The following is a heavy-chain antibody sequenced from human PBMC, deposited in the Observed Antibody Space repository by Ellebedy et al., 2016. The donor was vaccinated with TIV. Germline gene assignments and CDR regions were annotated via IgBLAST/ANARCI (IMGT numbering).Heavy chain of an antibody. Sequence: GESLKISCAASGFTFSSYDMHWVRQRTGKGLEWVSAISTAGDTYYPGSVKGRFTISRENAKNSMYLQMNSLRAEDTAVYYCARATAGFDYWGRGTLVTVSS. CDR3: ARATAGFDY. CDR2: ISTAGDT. CDR1: GFTFSSYD. V-gene: IGHV3-13*01. D-gene: IGHD1-14*01. J-gene: IGHJ4*02.